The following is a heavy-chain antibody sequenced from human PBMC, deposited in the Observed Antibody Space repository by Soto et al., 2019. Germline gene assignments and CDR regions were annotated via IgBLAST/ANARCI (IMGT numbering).Heavy chain of an antibody. J-gene: IGHJ1*01. Sequence: SETLSLTCAVSGGSISSGGYSWSWIRQPPGKGLEWIGYIYHSGSTYYNPSLKSRVTISVDRSKNQFSLKLSSVTAADTAVYYCASRDIISPSPFQHWGQGTLVTVSS. V-gene: IGHV4-30-2*01. D-gene: IGHD2-15*01. CDR1: GGSISSGGYS. CDR3: ASRDIISPSPFQH. CDR2: IYHSGST.